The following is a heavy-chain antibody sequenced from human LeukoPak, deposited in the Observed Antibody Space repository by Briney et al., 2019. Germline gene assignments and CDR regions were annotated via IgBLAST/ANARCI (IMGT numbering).Heavy chain of an antibody. D-gene: IGHD3-9*01. J-gene: IGHJ4*02. CDR3: ARLDYDILTGPFDY. Sequence: PSQTLSLTCTVSGGSISSGGYYWSWIRQPPGKGLEWIGYIYHCGSTYYNPSLKSRVTISVDTSKNQFSLKLSSVTAADTAVYYCARLDYDILTGPFDYWGQGTLVTVSS. V-gene: IGHV4-30-2*01. CDR1: GGSISSGGYY. CDR2: IYHCGST.